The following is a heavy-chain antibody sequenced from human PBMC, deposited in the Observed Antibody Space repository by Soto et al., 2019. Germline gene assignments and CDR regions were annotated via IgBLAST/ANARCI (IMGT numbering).Heavy chain of an antibody. Sequence: PGGSLRLSCAASGFTFSGYWMGWVRQAPGKGLEWVASIKEDGSEKYYVDTVKGPFTISRDNAKNTLYLQMDSLKAEDTAVYYCARDGMYSSGLCSLTKRDGQYGMDVWGQGTTVTVSS. CDR1: GFTFSGYW. CDR2: IKEDGSEK. D-gene: IGHD6-19*01. V-gene: IGHV3-7*01. CDR3: ARDGMYSSGLCSLTKRDGQYGMDV. J-gene: IGHJ6*02.